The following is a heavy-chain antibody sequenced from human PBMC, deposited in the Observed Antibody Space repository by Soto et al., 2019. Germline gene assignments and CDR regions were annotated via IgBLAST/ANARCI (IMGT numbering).Heavy chain of an antibody. CDR2: IIPLSASA. Sequence: QVQLVQSGAEVKKPGSSVMVSCRASGVTLNDYAISWVRQAPGQGLEWMGGIIPLSASAKLAQKFQGRVTITADKSTRTAYMELTSVRSEDTAVYYCATGLLAAAPLNYWGQGTLVTVFS. J-gene: IGHJ4*02. CDR1: GVTLNDYA. CDR3: ATGLLAAAPLNY. V-gene: IGHV1-69*06. D-gene: IGHD6-13*01.